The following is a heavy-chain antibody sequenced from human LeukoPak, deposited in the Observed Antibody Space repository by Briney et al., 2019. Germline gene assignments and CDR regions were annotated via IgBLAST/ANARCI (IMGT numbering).Heavy chain of an antibody. D-gene: IGHD5-18*01. V-gene: IGHV1-69*05. CDR3: ARDGRGYSFAEYFQY. CDR2: INPIFDTP. CDR1: AGTLDNFA. Sequence: SVKVSCKAAAGTLDNFAIIWVRQAPGQGLEWMGGINPIFDTPNYAQKFQDRVKITMDESTNTVYMELSSLRFEDTAVYYCARDGRGYSFAEYFQYWGLGTLVTVSS. J-gene: IGHJ1*01.